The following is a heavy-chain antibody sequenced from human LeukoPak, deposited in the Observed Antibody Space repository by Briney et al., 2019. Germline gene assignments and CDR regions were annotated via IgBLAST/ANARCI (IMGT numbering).Heavy chain of an antibody. D-gene: IGHD3-22*01. CDR2: ISAYNGNT. V-gene: IGHV1-18*01. CDR1: GYIFTNYG. Sequence: ASVKVSCKASGYIFTNYGISWVRQAPGQGLEWMGWISAYNGNTNYAQKFQGRVTMTTDTSTSTAYMELRSLRSDDTAVYYCARGGHYRTHYHDSSGDYWGQGTLVTVSS. J-gene: IGHJ4*02. CDR3: ARGGHYRTHYHDSSGDY.